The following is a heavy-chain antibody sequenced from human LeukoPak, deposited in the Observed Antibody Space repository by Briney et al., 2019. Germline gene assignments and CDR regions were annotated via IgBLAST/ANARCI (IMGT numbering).Heavy chain of an antibody. CDR2: INHSVST. D-gene: IGHD3-10*01. CDR1: GGSFSGYY. J-gene: IGHJ6*02. V-gene: IGHV4-34*01. Sequence: SETLSLTCAVYGGSFSGYYWSWIRQPPGKGLEWIGEINHSVSTNYNPSLKSRVTISVDTSKNQFSLKLSSVTAADTAVYYCARGRSTMVRGVFSYYYYYGMDVWGQGTTVTVSS. CDR3: ARGRSTMVRGVFSYYYYYGMDV.